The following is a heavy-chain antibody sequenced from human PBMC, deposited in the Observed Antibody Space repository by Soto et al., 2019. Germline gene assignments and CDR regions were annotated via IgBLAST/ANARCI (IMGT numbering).Heavy chain of an antibody. CDR3: ARVVAVAGTWDYFDY. D-gene: IGHD6-19*01. CDR1: VYTFTSYA. V-gene: IGHV1-3*01. CDR2: NNAGNGNT. Sequence: ASVKVSCKASVYTFTSYAMHWGRQAPGQRLEWMGWNNAGNGNTKYSQKFQGRVTITRDTSASTAYMELSSLRSEDTALYYCARVVAVAGTWDYFDYWGQGTLVIVSS. J-gene: IGHJ4*02.